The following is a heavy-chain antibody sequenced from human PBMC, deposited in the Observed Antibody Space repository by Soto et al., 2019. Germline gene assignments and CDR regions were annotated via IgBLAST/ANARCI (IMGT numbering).Heavy chain of an antibody. D-gene: IGHD2-15*01. V-gene: IGHV3-21*01. CDR2: ISSSSSHR. J-gene: IGHJ4*02. CDR3: AKGYCSGGSCYSPYFFDY. CDR1: GFTFSSYS. Sequence: EVQLVESGGGLVKPGGSLRLSCAASGFTFSSYSMNWVRQAPGKGLEWVSFISSSSSHRNYADSVKGRFTISSDNAKNSLYLQMNSLRAEDTAVYYCAKGYCSGGSCYSPYFFDYWGQGTLVTVSS.